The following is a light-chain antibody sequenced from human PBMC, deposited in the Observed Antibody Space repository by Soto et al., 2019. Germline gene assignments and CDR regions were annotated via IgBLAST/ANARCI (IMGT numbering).Light chain of an antibody. CDR2: GAS. Sequence: EIVLTQSPGTLSLSPGDSATLSCRASKSDSRSYVAWYQQKTGQAPRLLIYGASSRATVIPDRFSGSASGTDFTLTISRLEPEDYAVYYCQQYGSSPVTLGQGTKLEIK. CDR1: KSDSRSY. V-gene: IGKV3-20*01. J-gene: IGKJ2*01. CDR3: QQYGSSPVT.